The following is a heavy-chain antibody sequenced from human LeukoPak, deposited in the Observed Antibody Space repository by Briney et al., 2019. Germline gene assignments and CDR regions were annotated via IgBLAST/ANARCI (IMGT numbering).Heavy chain of an antibody. CDR3: ARDRQMIY. V-gene: IGHV3-48*04. CDR1: GFTFSSFN. J-gene: IGHJ4*02. D-gene: IGHD3-16*01. CDR2: ISSSGDAI. Sequence: GGSLRLSCAASGFTFSSFNMNWVRQAPGKGLEWVSYISSSGDAIYYADSVKGRFTISRDNAKNSLSLQMNSLRADDTAVYYCARDRQMIYWGQRTLVTVSS.